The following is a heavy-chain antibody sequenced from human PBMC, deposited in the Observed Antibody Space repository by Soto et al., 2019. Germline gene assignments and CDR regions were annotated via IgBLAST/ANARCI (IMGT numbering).Heavy chain of an antibody. V-gene: IGHV4-61*01. Sequence: SETLSLTCTVSGGSVSSGSYYWSWIRQPPGKGLEWIGYIYYSGSTNYNPSLKSRVTISVDTSKNQFSLKLSSVTAADTAVYYCARGNTVMDVWGQGTTVTVSS. J-gene: IGHJ6*02. CDR3: ARGNTVMDV. CDR2: IYYSGST. CDR1: GGSVSSGSYY. D-gene: IGHD4-4*01.